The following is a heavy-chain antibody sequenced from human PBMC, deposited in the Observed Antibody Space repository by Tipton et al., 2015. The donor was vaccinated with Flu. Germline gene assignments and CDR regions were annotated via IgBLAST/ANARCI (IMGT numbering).Heavy chain of an antibody. D-gene: IGHD3-16*01. V-gene: IGHV4-39*07. J-gene: IGHJ5*01. Sequence: TLSLTCTVSGGSISSSSHYWDWIRQAPGRGLEWVGSIYYTGYPYYNSSLKSRLAMSIDTSKRQFSLRLSSVTAADTAVYYCAKVLFGWVESWAQGTLVTVS. CDR3: AKVLFGWVES. CDR1: GGSISSSSHY. CDR2: IYYTGYP.